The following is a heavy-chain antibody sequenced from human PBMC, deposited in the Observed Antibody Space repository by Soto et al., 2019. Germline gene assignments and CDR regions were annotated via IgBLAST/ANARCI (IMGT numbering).Heavy chain of an antibody. D-gene: IGHD1-1*01. Sequence: GGSLRLSCAASGFIFSDYYMSWVRQTPGKGLEWVSYISTRSTYTNYADSVKGRFTISRDNAKNSLYLQMDSLRVEDTAVYYCARDLAWKRGKVGRYYYGMDVWGQGTAVTVSS. CDR3: ARDLAWKRGKVGRYYYGMDV. J-gene: IGHJ6*02. CDR2: ISTRSTYT. CDR1: GFIFSDYY. V-gene: IGHV3-11*06.